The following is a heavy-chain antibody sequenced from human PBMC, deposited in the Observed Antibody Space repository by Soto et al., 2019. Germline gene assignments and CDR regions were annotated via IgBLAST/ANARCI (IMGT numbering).Heavy chain of an antibody. J-gene: IGHJ4*02. V-gene: IGHV3-21*01. CDR3: AREDSIIIPAVSDF. D-gene: IGHD2-2*01. CDR2: ISKSDYT. CDR1: GFAFNNYG. Sequence: PGGSLRLSCTVSGFAFNNYGINWVRQAPGKGLEWVSSISKSDYTYYSDSVKGRFAISRDNAKSSVSLQMNTPRVEDTAVYYCAREDSIIIPAVSDFWGQGTLVTVSS.